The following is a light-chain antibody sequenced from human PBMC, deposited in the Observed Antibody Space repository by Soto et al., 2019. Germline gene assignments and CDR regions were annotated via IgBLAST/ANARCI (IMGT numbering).Light chain of an antibody. CDR2: GAS. Sequence: EIVWAQSPGTLSLSPGERATLACRASQSVSSSYLAWYQQKPGQAPRLLIYGASSRATGIPDRFSGSGSGTDFTLTISSLEPEDFAVYYCQQRSNGPITFGQGTRLEIK. CDR3: QQRSNGPIT. CDR1: QSVSSSY. V-gene: IGKV3D-20*02. J-gene: IGKJ5*01.